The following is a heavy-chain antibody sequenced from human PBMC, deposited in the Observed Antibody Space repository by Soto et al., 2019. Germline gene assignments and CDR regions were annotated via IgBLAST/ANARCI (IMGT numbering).Heavy chain of an antibody. J-gene: IGHJ5*02. CDR2: IIPIFGTA. CDR1: GGTFSSYA. D-gene: IGHD3-10*01. V-gene: IGHV1-69*13. Sequence: SVKVSCKASGGTFSSYAISWVRQAPGQGLEWMEGIIPIFGTANYAQKFQGRVTITADESTSTAYMELSSLRSEDTAVYYCARSLYGSGSYFVSRNWFDPWGQGTLVTVSS. CDR3: ARSLYGSGSYFVSRNWFDP.